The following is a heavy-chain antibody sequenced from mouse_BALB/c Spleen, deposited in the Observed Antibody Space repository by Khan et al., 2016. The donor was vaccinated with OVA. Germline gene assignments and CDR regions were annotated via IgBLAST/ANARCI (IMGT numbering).Heavy chain of an antibody. Sequence: EVQLVESGPGLVKPSQSLSLTCTVTGYSITSEYAWNWIRQFPGNKLEWLGYLNYSGKTRFKPSLKGRTSITQDTTKNQLFLQLNTLPTEDTAAYYCARKDYYHYYQFPYWGQGTLVTVSA. J-gene: IGHJ3*01. D-gene: IGHD2-4*01. V-gene: IGHV3-2*02. CDR1: GYSITSEYA. CDR2: LNYSGKT. CDR3: ARKDYYHYYQFPY.